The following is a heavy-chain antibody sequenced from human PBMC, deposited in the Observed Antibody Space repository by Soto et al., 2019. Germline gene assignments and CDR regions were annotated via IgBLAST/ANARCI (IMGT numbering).Heavy chain of an antibody. J-gene: IGHJ4*02. CDR1: GGSFTSNNW. CDR3: ARDSTLAY. CDR2: IYRTGST. Sequence: PXETLSLTCAVSGGSFTSNNWWTWVRQPPGQGLEWIGEIYRTGSTNYNPSLKSRVTISLDKSENQFSLKVTSLTAADTAVYYCARDSTLAYWGQGTLVTVSS. V-gene: IGHV4-4*02.